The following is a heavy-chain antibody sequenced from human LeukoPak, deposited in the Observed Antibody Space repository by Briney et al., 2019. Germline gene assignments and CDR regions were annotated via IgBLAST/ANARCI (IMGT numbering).Heavy chain of an antibody. CDR3: ARGLHSDYYYYGMDV. Sequence: TLSLTCAVYGGSFSGYYWSWIRQHPGKGLEWIGYIYYSGSTYYNPSLKSRVTISVDTSKNQFSLKLSSVTAADTAVYYCARGLHSDYYYYGMDVWGQGTTVTVSS. CDR1: GGSFSGYY. J-gene: IGHJ6*02. CDR2: IYYSGST. D-gene: IGHD4-11*01. V-gene: IGHV4-31*11.